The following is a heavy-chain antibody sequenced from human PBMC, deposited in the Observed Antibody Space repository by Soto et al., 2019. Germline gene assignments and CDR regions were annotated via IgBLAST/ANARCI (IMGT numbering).Heavy chain of an antibody. V-gene: IGHV3-23*01. CDR1: GFTFSIYS. CDR3: AKRENNGNYEFDY. CDR2: IRGSGGST. J-gene: IGHJ4*02. Sequence: EVQLLESGGGLVQIGGSLRLSCAASGFTFSIYSMSWVRQAPGKGLEWVSVIRGSGGSTYYADFVKGRITISRDNSKNTLYLQMNSLRDEDTAVYYCAKRENNGNYEFDYWGQGTVVTVSS. D-gene: IGHD3-3*01.